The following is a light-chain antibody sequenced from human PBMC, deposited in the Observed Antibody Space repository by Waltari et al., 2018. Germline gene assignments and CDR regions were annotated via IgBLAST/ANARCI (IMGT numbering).Light chain of an antibody. V-gene: IGKV1-39*01. Sequence: DIQMTQSPSSLSASVGDGVTITCRASKSISIYLNWYQRKPGEAPKLLIYAASTLHSGVPSRFSGSGSGTEFTLTISSLQPEDFATYYCQKSSSTPPWTFGQGTKVEIK. J-gene: IGKJ1*01. CDR2: AAS. CDR1: KSISIY. CDR3: QKSSSTPPWT.